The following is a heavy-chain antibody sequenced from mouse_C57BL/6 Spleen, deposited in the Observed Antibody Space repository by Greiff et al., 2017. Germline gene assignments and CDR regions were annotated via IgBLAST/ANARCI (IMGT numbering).Heavy chain of an antibody. CDR2: IYPGGGYT. CDR3: ARSGYYYGSSYPYAMDY. D-gene: IGHD1-1*01. J-gene: IGHJ4*01. CDR1: GYTFTNYW. Sequence: VHLVESGAELVRPGTSVKMSCKASGYTFTNYWIGWAKQRPGHGLEWIGDIYPGGGYTNYNEKFKGKATLTADKSSSTAYMQFSSLTSEDSAIYYCARSGYYYGSSYPYAMDYWGQGTSVTVSS. V-gene: IGHV1-63*01.